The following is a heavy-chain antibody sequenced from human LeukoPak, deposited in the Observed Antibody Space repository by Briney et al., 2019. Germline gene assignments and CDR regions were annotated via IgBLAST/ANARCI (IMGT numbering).Heavy chain of an antibody. Sequence: GGSLRLSCTASGFTFSSSSMNWVRQAPGKGLEWVSYITSSSSTTYYADSVKGRFTISRDNAKNSLYLQMNSLRDEDTAVYYCAKPQINSGWSPDYWGQGTLVTVSS. J-gene: IGHJ4*02. CDR2: ITSSSSTT. V-gene: IGHV3-48*02. CDR1: GFTFSSSS. CDR3: AKPQINSGWSPDY. D-gene: IGHD6-19*01.